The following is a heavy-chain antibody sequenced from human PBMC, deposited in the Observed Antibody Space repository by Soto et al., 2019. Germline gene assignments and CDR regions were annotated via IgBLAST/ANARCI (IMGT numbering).Heavy chain of an antibody. V-gene: IGHV4-30-4*08. Sequence: PSETLSLTCTVSGGSISSSSYYWGWIRQPPGKGLEWIGYIYYSGSTYYNPSLKSRVTISVDTSKNQFSLKLSSVTAADTAVYYCARERKKGGYPTYYYYYGMDVWGQGTTVTVSS. CDR2: IYYSGST. D-gene: IGHD3-22*01. CDR1: GGSISSSSYY. CDR3: ARERKKGGYPTYYYYYGMDV. J-gene: IGHJ6*02.